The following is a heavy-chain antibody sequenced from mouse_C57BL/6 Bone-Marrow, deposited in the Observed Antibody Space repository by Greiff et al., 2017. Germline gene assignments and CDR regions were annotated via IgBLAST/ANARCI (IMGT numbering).Heavy chain of an antibody. CDR1: GYAFTNYL. CDR3: ARSCPWDLYYFDY. D-gene: IGHD4-1*01. CDR2: INPGSGGT. Sequence: QVQLQQSGAELVRPGTSVKVSCKASGYAFTNYLIEWVKQRPGQGLEWIGVINPGSGGTNYNEKFKGKATLTADKSSSTAYMQLSSLTSEDSAVYFCARSCPWDLYYFDYWGQGTTLTVSS. V-gene: IGHV1-54*01. J-gene: IGHJ2*01.